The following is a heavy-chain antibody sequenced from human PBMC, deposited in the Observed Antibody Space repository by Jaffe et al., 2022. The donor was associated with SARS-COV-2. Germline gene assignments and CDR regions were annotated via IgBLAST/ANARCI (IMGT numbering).Heavy chain of an antibody. V-gene: IGHV4-59*08. CDR3: ARLCSTSCSDYYYYGMDV. D-gene: IGHD2-2*01. CDR1: GGSISSYY. CDR2: IYYSGST. Sequence: QVQLQESGPGLVKPSETLSLTCTVSGGSISSYYWSWIRQPPGKGLEWIGYIYYSGSTNYNPSLKSRVTISVDTSKNQFSLKLSSVTAADTAVYYCARLCSTSCSDYYYYGMDVWGQGTTVTVSS. J-gene: IGHJ6*02.